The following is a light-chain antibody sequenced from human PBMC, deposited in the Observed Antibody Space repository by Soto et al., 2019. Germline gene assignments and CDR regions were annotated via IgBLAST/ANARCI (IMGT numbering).Light chain of an antibody. CDR1: SNDVGGYNY. Sequence: QSALTQPASMSGSPGQSITISCTGTSNDVGGYNYVSWHQQYPGKVPKLLIFEVSNRPSGVSNRFSGSKSGNTASLTISGLQPEDEADYYCSSYTSRNTVVFGGGTKLTVL. CDR2: EVS. V-gene: IGLV2-14*01. J-gene: IGLJ2*01. CDR3: SSYTSRNTVV.